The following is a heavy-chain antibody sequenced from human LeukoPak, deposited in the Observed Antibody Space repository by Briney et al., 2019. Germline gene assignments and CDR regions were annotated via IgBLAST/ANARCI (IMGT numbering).Heavy chain of an antibody. J-gene: IGHJ6*03. CDR3: ARLSVIVGAALEYYYYYMDV. D-gene: IGHD1-26*01. CDR2: SNDSGGT. CDR1: GVTFSGYY. V-gene: IGHV4-34*01. Sequence: SETLSLTCAVYGVTFSGYYWSWIRQPPGKRLEWVGESNDSGGTNYNPSLKSRVTISADKSKNQVSLKLTSVTAADTAVYYCARLSVIVGAALEYYYYYMDVWGQGTTVTVSS.